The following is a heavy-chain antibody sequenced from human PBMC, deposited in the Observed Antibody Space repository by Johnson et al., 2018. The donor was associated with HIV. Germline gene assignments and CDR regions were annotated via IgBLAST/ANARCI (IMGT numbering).Heavy chain of an antibody. V-gene: IGHV3-13*01. CDR1: GFTFRSYD. CDR3: PDVAFDI. Sequence: VQLVESGGGLVKPGGSLRLSCAASGFTFRSYDMHWVRQATGTGLEWVSAIGTAGNTYYPGSVKGRFTISRENAKNSLYLQMNSLRAGDTAMYYWPDVAFDIWGQGTTVTVSS. J-gene: IGHJ3*02. D-gene: IGHD5-24*01. CDR2: IGTAGNT.